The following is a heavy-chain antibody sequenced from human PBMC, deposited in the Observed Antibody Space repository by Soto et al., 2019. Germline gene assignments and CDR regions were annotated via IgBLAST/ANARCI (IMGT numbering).Heavy chain of an antibody. V-gene: IGHV1-8*01. J-gene: IGHJ6*02. D-gene: IGHD2-2*01. CDR2: MNPNSGNT. CDR1: GYPFTSYD. CDR3: ARGGGYCSSTTCRYYYYYYGMDV. Sequence: GXSVKGSCNASGYPFTSYDINWVRQATGQGLEWMGWMNPNSGNTGYAQKFQGRVTMTRNTSISTAYMELSSLRSEDTAVYYCARGGGYCSSTTCRYYYYYYGMDVWGQGTTVTVSS.